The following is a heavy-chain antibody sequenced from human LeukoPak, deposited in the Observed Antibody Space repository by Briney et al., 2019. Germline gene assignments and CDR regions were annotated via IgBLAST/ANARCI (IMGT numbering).Heavy chain of an antibody. Sequence: GGSLRLSCAASGFTFSSYDMHWVRQAAGKGLEWVSAIGPAGDTYYPGSVKGRFTISRENAKNSLYLQMNSLRAEDTAVYYCARYCSSTSCYSSFDYWGQGTLVTVSS. CDR2: IGPAGDT. D-gene: IGHD2-2*01. CDR1: GFTFSSYD. CDR3: ARYCSSTSCYSSFDY. J-gene: IGHJ4*02. V-gene: IGHV3-13*01.